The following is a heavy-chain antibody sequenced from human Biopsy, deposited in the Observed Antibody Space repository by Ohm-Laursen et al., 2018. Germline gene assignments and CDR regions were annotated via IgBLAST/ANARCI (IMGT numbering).Heavy chain of an antibody. CDR3: ARSGWNFEFDS. J-gene: IGHJ4*02. D-gene: IGHD6-19*01. V-gene: IGHV3-11*01. CDR2: ISSSGITA. CDR1: RFTFSDYF. Sequence: SLRLSCTAPRFTFSDYFMSWIRQAPGKGLEWVSYISSSGITAHYADSVKGRFTISRDNAKNSLYLQMNSLRAEDTAIYYCARSGWNFEFDSWGKGTLVAVSS.